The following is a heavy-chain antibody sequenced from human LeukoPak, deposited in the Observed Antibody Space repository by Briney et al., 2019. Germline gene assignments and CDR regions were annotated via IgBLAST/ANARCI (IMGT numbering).Heavy chain of an antibody. J-gene: IGHJ3*02. D-gene: IGHD6-19*01. CDR1: GYSFTSYW. CDR3: ARRGSSRIAVAGTNPRGAFDI. Sequence: GESLKISCKGSGYSFTSYWIGWVRQMPGKGLEWMGIIYPGDSDTRYSPSFQGQVTTSADKSISTAYLQWSSLKASDTAMYYCARRGSSRIAVAGTNPRGAFDIWGQGTMVTVSS. CDR2: IYPGDSDT. V-gene: IGHV5-51*01.